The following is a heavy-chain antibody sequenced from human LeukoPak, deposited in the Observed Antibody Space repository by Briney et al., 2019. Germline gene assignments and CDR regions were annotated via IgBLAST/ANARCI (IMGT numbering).Heavy chain of an antibody. V-gene: IGHV3-23*01. CDR3: ASAATQWLVPDY. CDR2: ISGSGGST. CDR1: GFTFSSYA. Sequence: GGSLRLSCAASGFTFSSYAMSWVRQAPGKGLEWVSAISGSGGSTYYADSVKGRFTISRDNSKNTLYLQMNSLRTEDTAVYYCASAATQWLVPDYWGQGTLVTVSS. D-gene: IGHD6-19*01. J-gene: IGHJ4*02.